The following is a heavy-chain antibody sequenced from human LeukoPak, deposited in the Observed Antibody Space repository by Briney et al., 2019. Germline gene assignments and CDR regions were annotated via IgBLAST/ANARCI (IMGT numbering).Heavy chain of an antibody. CDR3: ARRAYCGGDCTRAYYSYFAMDV. D-gene: IGHD2-21*02. CDR2: IYPGDSHT. J-gene: IGHJ6*02. CDR1: GYTFHSYW. V-gene: IGHV5-51*01. Sequence: GESLQISCKGSGYTFHSYWIAWVRQMPGKGLEWMGIIYPGDSHTSYSPSFQGQVTISADKSIATAYLQWSSLKASDTAVYYCARRAYCGGDCTRAYYSYFAMDVWGQGTTVTVSS.